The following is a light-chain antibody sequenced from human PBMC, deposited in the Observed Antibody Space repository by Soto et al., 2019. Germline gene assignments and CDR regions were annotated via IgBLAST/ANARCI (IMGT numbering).Light chain of an antibody. Sequence: EIVLTQSPATLSLSPGERATLSCRASQSVSSYLAWYQQKPGQAPRLLIYDASNRATGIPARFSGSGSGTEFTLTISSLEPEDFAVYYCQQRSNWQITFGGGTKVEIK. CDR2: DAS. J-gene: IGKJ4*02. CDR3: QQRSNWQIT. V-gene: IGKV3-11*01. CDR1: QSVSSY.